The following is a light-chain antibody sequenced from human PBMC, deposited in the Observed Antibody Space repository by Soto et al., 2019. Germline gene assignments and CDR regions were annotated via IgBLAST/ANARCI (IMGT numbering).Light chain of an antibody. CDR3: SSYTSDDTVV. Sequence: QSALTQAASVSGSPGQSITISCTGTSSDVAGYNYVSWYQQHPGKAPKLMIYEVSNRPSGVSHRFSGSKSRNTASLTISGLQAEDEAVYYCSSYTSDDTVVFGGGTKLTVL. CDR1: SSDVAGYNY. V-gene: IGLV2-14*01. J-gene: IGLJ2*01. CDR2: EVS.